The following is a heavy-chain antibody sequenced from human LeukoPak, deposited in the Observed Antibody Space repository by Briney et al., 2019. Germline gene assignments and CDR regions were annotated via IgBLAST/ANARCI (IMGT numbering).Heavy chain of an antibody. Sequence: ASVKVSCKASGGTFRSYAISWVRQAPGQGLELMGGIIPIFGTANYAQKFQGRVTITADESTSTAYMELSSLRSEDTAVYYCARDQGYRYGYGDFDYWGQGTLVTVSS. D-gene: IGHD5-18*01. CDR3: ARDQGYRYGYGDFDY. CDR1: GGTFRSYA. V-gene: IGHV1-69*01. CDR2: IIPIFGTA. J-gene: IGHJ4*02.